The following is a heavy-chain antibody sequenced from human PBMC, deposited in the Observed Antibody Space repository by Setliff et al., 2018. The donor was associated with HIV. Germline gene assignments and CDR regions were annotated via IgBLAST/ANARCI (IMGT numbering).Heavy chain of an antibody. D-gene: IGHD3-22*01. CDR1: GGSISNSY. CDR2: IYTSGST. J-gene: IGHJ5*02. V-gene: IGHV4-4*08. CDR3: ARGRYYYDSSTYPNWFDP. Sequence: PSETLSLTCTVSGGSISNSYWTRIRQPPGKGLEWIGYIYTSGSTNYNPSLKSRVIISVDTSKNQLSLKLSSMTAADTAMYYCARGRYYYDSSTYPNWFDPWGQGTLVTVSS.